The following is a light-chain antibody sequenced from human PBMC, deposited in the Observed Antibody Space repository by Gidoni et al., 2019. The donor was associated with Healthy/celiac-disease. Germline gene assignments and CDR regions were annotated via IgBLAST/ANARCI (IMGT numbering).Light chain of an antibody. CDR3: QQRSNWPGT. V-gene: IGKV3-11*01. CDR2: DAS. Sequence: ESVLTQSPATLSLSPGERATLSCRASQSVSSYLAWYQQKPGQAPRLLIYDASNRATGIPARFSGSGSGTDFTLTISSLAPEDFAVYYCQQRSNWPGTFGQXTKVEIK. J-gene: IGKJ1*01. CDR1: QSVSSY.